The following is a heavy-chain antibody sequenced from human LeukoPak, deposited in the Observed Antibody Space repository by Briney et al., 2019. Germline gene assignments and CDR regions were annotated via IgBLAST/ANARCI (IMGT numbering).Heavy chain of an antibody. J-gene: IGHJ6*03. D-gene: IGHD3-10*01. CDR2: IIPLFGTA. V-gene: IGHV1-69*05. CDR1: GGTFSNYA. CDR3: ARSYGSGSSYLYYYYYMDV. Sequence: SVTVSCKASGGTFSNYAISWVRQAPGQGLEWMGGIIPLFGTANYAQKFQGRVTITTDESTSTAYMELSSLRSEDTAVYYCARSYGSGSSYLYYYYYMDVWGKGTTVTVSS.